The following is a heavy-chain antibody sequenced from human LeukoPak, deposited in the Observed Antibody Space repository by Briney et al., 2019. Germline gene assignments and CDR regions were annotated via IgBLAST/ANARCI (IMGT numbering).Heavy chain of an antibody. CDR3: ARIFDRDI. CDR2: IHGTLGST. J-gene: IGHJ3*02. V-gene: IGHV4-4*07. D-gene: IGHD3-3*01. CDR1: GGPIRNSY. Sequence: SETLSLICTASGGPIRNSYWSWVRHSAGTGMQWIGRIHGTLGSTNHNPSLKSRVVMSLDTSSNQFSLRLSAMSAADTATYYCARIFDRDIWGQGTLVTVSP.